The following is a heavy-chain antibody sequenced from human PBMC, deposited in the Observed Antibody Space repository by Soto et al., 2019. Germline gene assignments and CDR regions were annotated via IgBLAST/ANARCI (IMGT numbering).Heavy chain of an antibody. CDR1: GGSISSDTYY. V-gene: IGHV4-31*03. CDR2: IYYSGRA. D-gene: IGHD6-13*01. J-gene: IGHJ5*02. CDR3: ASVPGVAAKGGFDP. Sequence: SETLSLTCTVSGGSISSDTYYWSWIRQYPETGLEWIGYIYYSGRAYYNPSLKSRVAISVETSENQFSLMLNSVTAADTAVYYCASVPGVAAKGGFDPWGQGTRVTVPS.